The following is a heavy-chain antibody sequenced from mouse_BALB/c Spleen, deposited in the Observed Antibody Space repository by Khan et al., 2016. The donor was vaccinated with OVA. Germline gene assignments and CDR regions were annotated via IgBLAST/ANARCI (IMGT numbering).Heavy chain of an antibody. J-gene: IGHJ4*01. D-gene: IGHD1-1*01. CDR3: ARSYGSWAMDY. Sequence: EVQLQESGPSLVKPSQTLSLTCSVTGDSITSGFWSWIRKFPGNKFEYLGYITYSGNTYYNPSLKSRISITRDTSKSQYYLQLNSVTTEDTATYYCARSYGSWAMDYWGQGTSVTVSS. CDR1: GDSITSGF. CDR2: ITYSGNT. V-gene: IGHV3-8*02.